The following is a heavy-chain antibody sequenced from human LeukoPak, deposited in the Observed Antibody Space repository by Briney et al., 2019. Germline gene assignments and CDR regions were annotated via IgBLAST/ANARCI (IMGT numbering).Heavy chain of an antibody. CDR1: GYTFTRYD. D-gene: IGHD6-6*01. CDR2: MNPNSGNT. CDR3: ARGGTIAARGGNWFDP. V-gene: IGHV1-8*01. Sequence: ASVTVSFKASGYTFTRYDINWVRQATGQGGEWMGWMNPNSGNTGYAQKFQGRVTMTRNTSISTAYMELSSLRSEDTAVYYCARGGTIAARGGNWFDPWGQGTLVTVSS. J-gene: IGHJ5*02.